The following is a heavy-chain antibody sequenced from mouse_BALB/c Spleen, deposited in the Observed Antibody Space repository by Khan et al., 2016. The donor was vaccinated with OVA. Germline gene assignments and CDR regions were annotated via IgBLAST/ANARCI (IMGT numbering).Heavy chain of an antibody. CDR3: ARGGYGGFAY. CDR2: MFPGDGST. V-gene: IGHV1-85*01. Sequence: QVQLQQSGAELVKPGASVKLSCKASGYTFTSYDINWVRQRPEQGLEWIGWMFPGDGSTKYNENFKGKATLHTDKSSSTAHMQLSRLTSEGSVGYFCARGGYGGFAYWGQGTLVTVSA. D-gene: IGHD2-14*01. J-gene: IGHJ3*01. CDR1: GYTFTSYD.